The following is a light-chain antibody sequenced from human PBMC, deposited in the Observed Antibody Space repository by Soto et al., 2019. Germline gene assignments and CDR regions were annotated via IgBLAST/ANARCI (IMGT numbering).Light chain of an antibody. CDR1: QAVDND. V-gene: IGKV1-16*01. CDR3: LQYTSYPLT. CDR2: ATS. Sequence: DIEMTQSPSSLSASMGDRVTITCRASQAVDNDLAWFQQKPGQAPKSLIYATSRLQSGVPPRFSGSGSGTEFTPTITSLQPDDFGTYYCLQYTSYPLTFGGGTTVEI. J-gene: IGKJ4*01.